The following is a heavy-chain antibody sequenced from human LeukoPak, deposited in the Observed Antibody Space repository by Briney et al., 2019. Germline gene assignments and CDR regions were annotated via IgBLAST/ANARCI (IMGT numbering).Heavy chain of an antibody. D-gene: IGHD6-13*01. J-gene: IGHJ5*02. CDR3: ARRGSSWQRSVWFDP. V-gene: IGHV1-8*03. Sequence: ASVKVSCKTSGYSFNNYDISWLRQASGQGLEWVGWIHPNSGNTDYPQKFQGRVTITRNTSISTAYMELSSLRSEDTAVYYCARRGSSWQRSVWFDPWGQGTLVTVSS. CDR2: IHPNSGNT. CDR1: GYSFNNYD.